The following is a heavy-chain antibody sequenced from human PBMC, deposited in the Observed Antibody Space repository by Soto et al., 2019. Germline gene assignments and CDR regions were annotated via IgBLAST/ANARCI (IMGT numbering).Heavy chain of an antibody. CDR3: VRTSLVVAAATREDY. J-gene: IGHJ4*02. V-gene: IGHV3-74*01. CDR1: GFTFSSYW. D-gene: IGHD2-15*01. Sequence: EVQLVESGGGLVQPGGSLRLSCAASGFTFSSYWMHWVRQAPGKGLVWVSRINSGGSSTSYGDSVKGRFTISRDTAKNTMYLQMNSLRAEDTAVYYCVRTSLVVAAATREDYWGQGTLVTVSS. CDR2: INSGGSST.